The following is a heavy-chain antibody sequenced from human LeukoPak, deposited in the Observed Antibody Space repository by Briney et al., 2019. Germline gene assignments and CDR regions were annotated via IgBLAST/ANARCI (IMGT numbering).Heavy chain of an antibody. Sequence: GGSLRLSCEASGFTFSSYTMNWVRQAPGKGLEWVSSISGSRGYIYYADSVKGRFTISRDNAKNSLYVQMNSLRAEDTAVYYCARSGSCDYWGQGTLVTVSS. CDR3: ARSGSCDY. V-gene: IGHV3-21*01. D-gene: IGHD1-26*01. CDR2: ISGSRGYI. J-gene: IGHJ4*02. CDR1: GFTFSSYT.